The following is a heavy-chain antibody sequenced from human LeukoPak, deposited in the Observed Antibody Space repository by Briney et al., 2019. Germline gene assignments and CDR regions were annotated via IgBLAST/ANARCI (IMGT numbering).Heavy chain of an antibody. J-gene: IGHJ4*02. D-gene: IGHD3-9*01. Sequence: PSETLSLTCAVYGGSFSGYYWSWIRQPPGKGLEWIGEINHSGSTNYNPSLESRVTISVDTSKNQFSLKLSSVTAADTAVYYCARHGHVLRYFDWLFTFDYWGQGTLVTVSS. V-gene: IGHV4-34*01. CDR1: GGSFSGYY. CDR3: ARHGHVLRYFDWLFTFDY. CDR2: INHSGST.